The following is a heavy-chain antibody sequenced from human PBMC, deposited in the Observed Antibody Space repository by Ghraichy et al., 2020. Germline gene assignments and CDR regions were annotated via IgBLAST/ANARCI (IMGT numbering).Heavy chain of an antibody. Sequence: ASVKVSCKASGYTFTGYYMHWVRQAPGQGLEWMGRINPNSGGTNYAQKFQGRVTMTRDTSISTAYMELSRLRSDDTAVYYCARDGRGTWIGGYEPDYWGQGTLVTVSS. CDR3: ARDGRGTWIGGYEPDY. D-gene: IGHD5-12*01. V-gene: IGHV1-2*06. CDR1: GYTFTGYY. CDR2: INPNSGGT. J-gene: IGHJ4*02.